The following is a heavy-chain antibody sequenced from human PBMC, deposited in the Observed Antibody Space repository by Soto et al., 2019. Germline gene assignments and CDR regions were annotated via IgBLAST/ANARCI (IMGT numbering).Heavy chain of an antibody. D-gene: IGHD3-16*02. J-gene: IGHJ4*02. Sequence: ASVKVSCKAPGYTFTSYAMHWVRQAPGQRLEWMGWINAGNGNTKYSQKFQGRVTITRDTSASTAYMELSSLRSEDTAVYYCARAGPYDYVWGSYLSCWGQGTLVTVSS. V-gene: IGHV1-3*01. CDR2: INAGNGNT. CDR1: GYTFTSYA. CDR3: ARAGPYDYVWGSYLSC.